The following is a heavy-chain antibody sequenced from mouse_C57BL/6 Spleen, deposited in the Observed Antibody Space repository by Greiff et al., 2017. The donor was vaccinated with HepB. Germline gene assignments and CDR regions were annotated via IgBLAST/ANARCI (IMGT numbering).Heavy chain of an antibody. CDR3: ARSYYSNYVGYFDV. CDR1: GYTFTSYW. D-gene: IGHD2-5*01. CDR2: IDPSDSYT. J-gene: IGHJ1*03. Sequence: QVQLQQPGAELVKPGASVKLSCKASGYTFTSYWMQWVKQRPGQGLEWIGEIDPSDSYTNYNQKFKGKATLTVDTSSSTAYMQLSSLTSEDSAVYYSARSYYSNYVGYFDVWGTGTTVTVSS. V-gene: IGHV1-50*01.